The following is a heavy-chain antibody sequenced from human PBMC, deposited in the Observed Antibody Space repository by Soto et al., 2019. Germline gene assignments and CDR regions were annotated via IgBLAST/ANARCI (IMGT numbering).Heavy chain of an antibody. CDR3: ARDLGYYDSSGYFDY. V-gene: IGHV3-11*01. Sequence: SLRLSCAASGFTFSDYYMSWILQAPGKGLEWVSYISSSDNIIYYADSVKGRFTISRDNAKNSLYLQVNSLRAEDTAVYYCARDLGYYDSSGYFDYWGQGTLVTVSS. J-gene: IGHJ4*02. CDR2: ISSSDNII. D-gene: IGHD3-22*01. CDR1: GFTFSDYY.